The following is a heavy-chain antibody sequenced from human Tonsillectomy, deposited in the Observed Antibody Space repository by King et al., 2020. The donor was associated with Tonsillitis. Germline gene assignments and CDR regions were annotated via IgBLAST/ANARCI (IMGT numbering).Heavy chain of an antibody. J-gene: IGHJ4*02. CDR3: AREGYYGSGSYDY. V-gene: IGHV4-38-2*02. CDR2: IYHSGST. CDR1: GYSISSGYY. Sequence: QLQESGPGLVKPSETLSLTCAVSGYSISSGYYWGWIRQPPGKGLEWIGSIYHSGSTYYNPSLKSRVTISVDTSTNQFSLKLSSVTAADTAVYYCAREGYYGSGSYDYWGQGTLVTVSS. D-gene: IGHD3-10*01.